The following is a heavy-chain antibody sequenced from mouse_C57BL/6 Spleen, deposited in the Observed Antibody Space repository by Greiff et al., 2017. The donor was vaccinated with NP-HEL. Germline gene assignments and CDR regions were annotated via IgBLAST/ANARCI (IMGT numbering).Heavy chain of an antibody. CDR1: GYSFTGYY. V-gene: IGHV1-42*01. CDR2: INPSTGGT. CDR3: AREGPYGSSLFAY. D-gene: IGHD1-1*01. Sequence: DVQLQESGPELVKPGASVKISCKASGYSFTGYYMNWVKQSPEKSLEWIGEINPSTGGTTYNQKFKAKATLTVDKSSSTAYMQLKSLTSEDSAVYYCAREGPYGSSLFAYWGQGTLVTVSA. J-gene: IGHJ3*01.